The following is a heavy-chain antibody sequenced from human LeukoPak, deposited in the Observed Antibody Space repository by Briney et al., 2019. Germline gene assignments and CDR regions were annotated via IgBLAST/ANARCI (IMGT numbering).Heavy chain of an antibody. D-gene: IGHD1-26*01. J-gene: IGHJ5*02. Sequence: SETLSLTCTVSGGSISSYYWSWIRQPAGKGLEWIGRIYTSGSTNYNPSLKSRVTMSVDTSKNQFSLKLSSVTAADTAVYYCARGSPPLGSSGFDPWGQGTLVTVSS. V-gene: IGHV4-4*07. CDR3: ARGSPPLGSSGFDP. CDR1: GGSISSYY. CDR2: IYTSGST.